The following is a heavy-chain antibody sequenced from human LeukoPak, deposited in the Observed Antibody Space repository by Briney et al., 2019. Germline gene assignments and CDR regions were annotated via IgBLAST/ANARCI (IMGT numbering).Heavy chain of an antibody. V-gene: IGHV4-4*07. Sequence: PSETLSLTCTVSGGSISSYYWSWIRQPAGKGLEWIGRIYTSGSTNYNLSLKSRVTMSVDTSKNQFSLKLSSVTAADTAVYYCARATHLYDSSDYSYFDYWGQGTLVTVSS. J-gene: IGHJ4*02. D-gene: IGHD3-22*01. CDR1: GGSISSYY. CDR3: ARATHLYDSSDYSYFDY. CDR2: IYTSGST.